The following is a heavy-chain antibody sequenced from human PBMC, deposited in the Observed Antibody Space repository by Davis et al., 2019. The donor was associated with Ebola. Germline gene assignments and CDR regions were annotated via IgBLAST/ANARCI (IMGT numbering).Heavy chain of an antibody. J-gene: IGHJ4*02. CDR3: ARRFIVVAGEDYFDY. D-gene: IGHD6-19*01. V-gene: IGHV4-39*02. CDR2: IYHNGDT. Sequence: SETLSLTCSVTADSISGANYFWAWIRQSPGKGLEWIGNIYHNGDTYYNTSLKSRVTISIDTSRNDFSLKINFVTAADTAVYYCARRFIVVAGEDYFDYWGQGTLITVSS. CDR1: ADSISGANYF.